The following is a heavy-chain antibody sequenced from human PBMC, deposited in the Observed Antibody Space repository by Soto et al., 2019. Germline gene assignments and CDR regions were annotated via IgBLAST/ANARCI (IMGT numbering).Heavy chain of an antibody. CDR2: TYFRSKLYN. D-gene: IGHD5-12*01. V-gene: IGHV6-1*01. CDR3: AKGDNLGPKTGYAFDP. CDR1: GDSVSSTTAS. Sequence: QTLSLTCAISGDSVSSTTASWHWIRQSPPRGLEWLGRTYFRSKLYNDYAVSVKSRIIINPDTSNNQFSLQLNSVTPEDKAVYFCAKGDNLGPKTGYAFDPWGQGIMVTVS. J-gene: IGHJ5*02.